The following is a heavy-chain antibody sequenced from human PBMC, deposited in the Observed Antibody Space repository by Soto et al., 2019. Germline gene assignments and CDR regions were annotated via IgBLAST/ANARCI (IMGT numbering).Heavy chain of an antibody. V-gene: IGHV3-15*07. J-gene: IGHJ4*02. Sequence: GGSLRLSCAASGFTFSNAWMNWVRQAPGKGLEWVGRIKSKTDGGTTDYAAPVKGRFTISRDDSKNTLYLQMNSLKTEDTAVYYCTTDLVQWHRQATFDYWGQGTLVTVSS. D-gene: IGHD6-19*01. CDR2: IKSKTDGGTT. CDR1: GFTFSNAW. CDR3: TTDLVQWHRQATFDY.